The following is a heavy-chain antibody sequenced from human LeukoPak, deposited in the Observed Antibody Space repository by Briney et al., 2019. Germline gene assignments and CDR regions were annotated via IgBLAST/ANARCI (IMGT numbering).Heavy chain of an antibody. V-gene: IGHV1-58*02. D-gene: IGHD6-19*01. CDR1: GFTFTSSA. CDR2: IVVGSGNT. J-gene: IGHJ4*02. CDR3: ARCSSGWYYFDY. Sequence: GASVKVSCKASGFTFTSSAMQWVRQARGQRLEWIGWIVVGSGNTNYAQKFQERVTITRDMSTSTAYMELSSLRSEDTAVYYCARCSSGWYYFDYWGQGTLVTVSS.